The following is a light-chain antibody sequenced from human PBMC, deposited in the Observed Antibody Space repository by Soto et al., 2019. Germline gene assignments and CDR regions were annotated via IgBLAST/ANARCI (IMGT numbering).Light chain of an antibody. CDR2: WAS. Sequence: VLTQSPGTLSLSPGERATLSCRASQSVGSSYLAWYQQKPGQPPKLLIYWASTRESGVPDRFSGSGSGTDFTLTISSLQAEDVAVYYCQQYYSTPWTFGQGTKVDIK. CDR1: QSVGSSY. V-gene: IGKV4-1*01. J-gene: IGKJ1*01. CDR3: QQYYSTPWT.